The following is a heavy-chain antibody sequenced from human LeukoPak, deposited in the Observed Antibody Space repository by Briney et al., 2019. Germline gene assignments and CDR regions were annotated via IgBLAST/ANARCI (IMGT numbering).Heavy chain of an antibody. D-gene: IGHD4-17*01. Sequence: SETLSLTCAVYGGSLSGYYWSWIRQPPGKRLEWIGEINHSGSTNYNPSLKSRVTISVDTSKNQFSLKLSSVTAADTAVYYCARGLDYGDYQYYFDYWGQGTLVTVSS. CDR3: ARGLDYGDYQYYFDY. CDR2: INHSGST. CDR1: GGSLSGYY. V-gene: IGHV4-34*01. J-gene: IGHJ4*02.